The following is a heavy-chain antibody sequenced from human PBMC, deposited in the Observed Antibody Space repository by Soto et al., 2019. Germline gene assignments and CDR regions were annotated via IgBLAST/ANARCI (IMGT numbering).Heavy chain of an antibody. CDR2: IYSGGGT. D-gene: IGHD6-13*01. V-gene: IGHV4-39*01. CDR3: ASSSTWHIIDY. J-gene: IGHJ4*02. Sequence: QLQLQESGPGLVKPSETLSLTCTVSGGSISSISYYWGWIRQPPGKGLEWIASIYSGGGTYPNPSLKIRSTRSVDTSKNQFALKLSSVTAADTAVYYCASSSTWHIIDYWGQGTLGTVSS. CDR1: GGSISSISYY.